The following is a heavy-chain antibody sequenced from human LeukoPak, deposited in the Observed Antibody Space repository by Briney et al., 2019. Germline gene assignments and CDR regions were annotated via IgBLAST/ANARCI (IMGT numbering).Heavy chain of an antibody. V-gene: IGHV4-34*01. Sequence: PSGTLSLTCAVYGGSFSGYYWSWIRQPPGKGLEWIGEINHSGSTNYNPSLKSRVTISVDTSKNQFSLKLSSVTAADTAVYYCARGRGLSRTPQLVYYFDYWGQGTLVTVSS. D-gene: IGHD6-13*01. CDR2: INHSGST. J-gene: IGHJ4*02. CDR1: GGSFSGYY. CDR3: ARGRGLSRTPQLVYYFDY.